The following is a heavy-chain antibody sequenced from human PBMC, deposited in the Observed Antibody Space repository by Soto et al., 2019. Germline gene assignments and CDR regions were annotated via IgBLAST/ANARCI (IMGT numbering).Heavy chain of an antibody. CDR3: AREGRGSGSDGFYGMDV. D-gene: IGHD1-26*01. J-gene: IGHJ6*02. CDR1: GGTFSSYT. Sequence: QVQLVQSGAEVKKPGSSVKVSCKASGGTFSSYTISWVRQAPGQGLEWMGRIIPILGIANYAQKFQGRVTITTXXSXSXGYMELRGLLSEDGAVYYGAREGRGSGSDGFYGMDVWGQGSTVAVSS. CDR2: IIPILGIA. V-gene: IGHV1-69*08.